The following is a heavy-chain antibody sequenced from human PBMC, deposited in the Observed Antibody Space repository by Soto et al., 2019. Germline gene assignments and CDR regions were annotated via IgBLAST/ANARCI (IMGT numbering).Heavy chain of an antibody. D-gene: IGHD1-7*01. CDR3: ARVPRSITGTTSSEDFQH. V-gene: IGHV1-69*01. J-gene: IGHJ1*01. CDR2: IIPIFGIT. CDR1: GGTFSGYA. Sequence: QAQLMQSGAEGKEPGSSVKVSCKASGGTFSGYAISWVRQAPGQGLEWLGGIIPIFGITNYAQKFQNRLTIAADESSATVYRDLRSLTSEDSAIYFCARVPRSITGTTSSEDFQHWGQGTLVSVS.